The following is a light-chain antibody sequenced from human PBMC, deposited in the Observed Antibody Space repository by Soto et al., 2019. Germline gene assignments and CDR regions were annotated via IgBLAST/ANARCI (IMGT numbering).Light chain of an antibody. V-gene: IGKV3-20*01. Sequence: EIVLTQSPGTLSLSPGERATLSCRASQTISSSYFAWYQQKPGQAPRLLIYGASTRATGIPDRFSGSGSGTDFTLTIRRLEHEDFAVYYCQQYYSSAPWTFGQGTKVEIK. J-gene: IGKJ1*01. CDR1: QTISSSY. CDR3: QQYYSSAPWT. CDR2: GAS.